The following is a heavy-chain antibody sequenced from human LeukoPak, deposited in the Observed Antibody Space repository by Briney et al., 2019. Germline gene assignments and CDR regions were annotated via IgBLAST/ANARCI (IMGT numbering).Heavy chain of an antibody. CDR3: ARGIVDFWSGYYFDY. D-gene: IGHD3-3*01. CDR2: IVPIFGTA. J-gene: IGHJ4*02. CDR1: GGTFSSYA. V-gene: IGHV1-69*13. Sequence: ASVKVSCKASGGTFSSYAISWVRQAPGQGLEWMGGIVPIFGTANYAQKFQGRVTITADESTSTAYMELSSLRSEDTAVYYCARGIVDFWSGYYFDYWGQGTLVTVSS.